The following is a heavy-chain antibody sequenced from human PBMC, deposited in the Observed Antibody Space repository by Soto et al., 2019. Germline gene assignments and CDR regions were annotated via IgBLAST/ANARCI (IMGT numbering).Heavy chain of an antibody. CDR2: ITSNGDNT. J-gene: IGHJ4*02. Sequence: GGSLRLSCAASGFTFSTYAMHWVRQAPGKGLEYVSAITSNGDNTYYANSVKGRFTISRDNSKNTLYLQMGSLRAEDMAVYYCARAPVGVYDYWGRGTLVTVSS. CDR1: GFTFSTYA. CDR3: ARAPVGVYDY. D-gene: IGHD1-26*01. V-gene: IGHV3-64*01.